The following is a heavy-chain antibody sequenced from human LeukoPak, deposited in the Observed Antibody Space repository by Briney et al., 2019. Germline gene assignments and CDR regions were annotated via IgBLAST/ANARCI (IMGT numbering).Heavy chain of an antibody. V-gene: IGHV3-23*01. CDR3: AKPPVRGATVLGN. CDR1: GFIVSSYA. Sequence: PGGSLRLSCAASGFIVSSYAMSWVRQAPGKGLEWVSGISGGDDSTDYADSVKGRFTISRDNSKNTLYLQMNSLRAEDTAVYYCAKPPVRGATVLGNWGQGTLVTVSS. D-gene: IGHD1-26*01. J-gene: IGHJ4*02. CDR2: ISGGDDST.